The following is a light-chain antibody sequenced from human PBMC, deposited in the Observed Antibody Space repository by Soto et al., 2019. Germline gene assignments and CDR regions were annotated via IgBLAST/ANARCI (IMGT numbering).Light chain of an antibody. CDR3: QQYFEWPPMT. Sequence: TQSPDTLSLSPGERAALSCRARQSVSSSYLAWYQQKPGQTPRLLISGASTRAAGISDRFRGSGSGTEFTLTISSLRSEDSAIYYCQQYFEWPPMTFGQGTKVDIK. J-gene: IGKJ1*01. CDR2: GAS. V-gene: IGKV3-15*01. CDR1: QSVSSSY.